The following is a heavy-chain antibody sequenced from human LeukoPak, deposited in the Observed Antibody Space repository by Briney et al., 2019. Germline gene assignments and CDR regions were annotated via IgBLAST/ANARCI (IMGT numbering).Heavy chain of an antibody. V-gene: IGHV4-34*01. D-gene: IGHD1-26*01. J-gene: IGHJ5*02. Sequence: PSETLSLTCAVYGGSFSGYYWSWIRQPPGKGLEWIGEINHSGSTNYNPSLKSRVTISVDTSKNQFSLKLSSVTAADTAVYYCARGIVGGYNWFDPWGRGTLVTVSS. CDR3: ARGIVGGYNWFDP. CDR1: GGSFSGYY. CDR2: INHSGST.